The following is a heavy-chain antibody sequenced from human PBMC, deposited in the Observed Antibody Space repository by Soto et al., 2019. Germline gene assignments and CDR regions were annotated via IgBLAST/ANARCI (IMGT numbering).Heavy chain of an antibody. J-gene: IGHJ6*02. CDR2: INPNAGST. V-gene: IGHV1-46*01. CDR1: GYTVTSYH. Sequence: ASVKVSCKASGYTVTSYHMHWVRQDPGQGLEWMGIINPNAGSTSYAQKFQGRVTVTRDTSTSTVYMELSSLRSDDTAVYYCAREVKTASYYYGMDVWGQGTTVTVSS. CDR3: AREVKTASYYYGMDV.